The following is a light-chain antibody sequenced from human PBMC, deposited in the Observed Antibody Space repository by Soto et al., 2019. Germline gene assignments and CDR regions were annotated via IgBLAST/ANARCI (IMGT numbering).Light chain of an antibody. V-gene: IGLV1-40*01. CDR1: SSNIGAGYD. CDR2: GNT. CDR3: QSHDSSLNSWV. J-gene: IGLJ3*02. Sequence: QSVLTQPPSMSGAPGQRVTISCTGSSSNIGAGYDVHWYQLLPRTAPKLLIYGNTNRPSGVPDRFSGSKSGTSASLAITGLRAEDEADYYCQSHDSSLNSWVFGGGTKVTVL.